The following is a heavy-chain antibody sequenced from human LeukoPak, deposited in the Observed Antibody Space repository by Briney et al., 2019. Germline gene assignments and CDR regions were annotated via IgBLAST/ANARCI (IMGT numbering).Heavy chain of an antibody. D-gene: IGHD1-14*01. J-gene: IGHJ4*02. CDR3: AREIVGGFNPGAY. CDR2: THRSGST. CDR1: PDSTTSNF. V-gene: IGHV4-4*02. Sequence: SETLSLTCTVSPDSTTSNFWSWVRQPPGKGLEWIGETHRSGSTNYNPSLQSRVTISIERSKNQIALELSSVTAADTAVYYCAREIVGGFNPGAYWGQGTLVTVSS.